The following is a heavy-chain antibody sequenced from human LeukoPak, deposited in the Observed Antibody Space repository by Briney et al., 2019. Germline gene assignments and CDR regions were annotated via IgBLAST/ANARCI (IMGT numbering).Heavy chain of an antibody. CDR3: ARDEAGATGSFDY. V-gene: IGHV3-48*03. CDR1: GFTFSNYE. CDR2: IGTGGRSI. Sequence: GGSLRLSCATSGFTFSNYEMNWVRQATGKGLEWLSYIGTGGRSIYYADSVKGRFTISRDDVKNSLDLQMDSLRAEDTAVYYCARDEAGATGSFDYWGQGAQVTVSS. J-gene: IGHJ4*02. D-gene: IGHD1-26*01.